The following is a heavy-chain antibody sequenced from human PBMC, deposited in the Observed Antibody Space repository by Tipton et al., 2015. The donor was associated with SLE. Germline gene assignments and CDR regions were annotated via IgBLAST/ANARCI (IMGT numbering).Heavy chain of an antibody. D-gene: IGHD3-22*01. CDR3: ARVLYYYDSSGHPFDY. V-gene: IGHV4-59*08. Sequence: TLSLTCTVSGGSISSHYWSWIRQPPGKGLEWIGYIYYSGSTNYNPSLKSRVTISVDTSKNQFSLKLSSVTAADTAVYYCARVLYYYDSSGHPFDYWGQGTLVTVSS. J-gene: IGHJ4*02. CDR2: IYYSGST. CDR1: GGSISSHY.